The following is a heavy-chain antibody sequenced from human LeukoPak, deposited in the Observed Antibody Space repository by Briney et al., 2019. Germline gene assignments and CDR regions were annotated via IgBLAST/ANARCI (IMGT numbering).Heavy chain of an antibody. CDR3: ARTRILDV. CDR2: MNPNSGNT. CDR1: GYTFTSYD. J-gene: IGHJ6*02. V-gene: IGHV1-8*01. Sequence: ASVKVSCKASGYTFTSYDINWVRQATGQGLEWMGWMNPNSGNTGYTQKFQGRVTMTRDTSISTAYLELSGLRSEDSALYYCARTRILDVWGQGTTVSVSS. D-gene: IGHD2-15*01.